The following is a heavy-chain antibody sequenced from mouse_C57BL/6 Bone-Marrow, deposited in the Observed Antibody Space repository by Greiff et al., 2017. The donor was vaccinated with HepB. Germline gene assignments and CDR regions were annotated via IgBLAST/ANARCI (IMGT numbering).Heavy chain of an antibody. J-gene: IGHJ1*03. V-gene: IGHV1-76*01. D-gene: IGHD1-1*01. CDR1: GYTFTDYY. CDR3: ARGYGSSRDRYFDV. Sequence: QVQLQQSGAELVRPGASVKLSCKASGYTFTDYYINWVKQRPGQGLEWIARIYPGSGNTYYNEKFKGKATLTAEKSSSTAYMQLSSLTSEDSAVYFCARGYGSSRDRYFDVWGTGTTVTVSS. CDR2: IYPGSGNT.